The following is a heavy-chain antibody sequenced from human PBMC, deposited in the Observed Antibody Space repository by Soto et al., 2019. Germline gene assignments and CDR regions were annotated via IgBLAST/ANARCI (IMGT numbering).Heavy chain of an antibody. CDR2: ISGSGGST. CDR1: EFSFSSFA. D-gene: IGHD3-22*01. CDR3: AKFAPILGDAELLLTSFDS. V-gene: IGHV3-23*01. Sequence: GRPLRVSCAASEFSFSSFAGNWVSKTPGKGLEWVSAISGSGGSTYYADSVKGLFTISRDNSKNPVYLQMISLRAEDTAVYYCAKFAPILGDAELLLTSFDSWVQGTQVTVSP. J-gene: IGHJ4*02.